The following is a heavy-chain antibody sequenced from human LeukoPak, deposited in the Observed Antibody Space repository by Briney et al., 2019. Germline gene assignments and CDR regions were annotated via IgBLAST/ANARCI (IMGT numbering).Heavy chain of an antibody. CDR1: GFTFSSYA. CDR3: ARDGSGEQQLVFFDY. D-gene: IGHD6-13*01. V-gene: IGHV3-30-3*01. CDR2: ISYDGSNK. J-gene: IGHJ4*02. Sequence: GRSLRLSCAASGFTFSSYAMHWVRQAPGKGLEWVAVISYDGSNKYYADSVKGRFTISRDNSKNTLYLQMNSLRAEDTAVYYCARDGSGEQQLVFFDYWGQGTLVTVSS.